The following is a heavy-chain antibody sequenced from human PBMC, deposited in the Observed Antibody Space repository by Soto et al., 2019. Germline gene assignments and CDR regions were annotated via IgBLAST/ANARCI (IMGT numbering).Heavy chain of an antibody. J-gene: IGHJ4*02. Sequence: QVQLVQSGADVKKPGSSVKVSCKASGGTFNIYSISWVRQAPGQGLEWMGGIIPLFGTAYYAQEFQGRVTITADESTSTAYMELSSLRSEDTAVYFRARGASTHYYDSSGYYKGPLDYWGQGTLVTVSS. CDR2: IIPLFGTA. CDR1: GGTFNIYS. D-gene: IGHD3-22*01. CDR3: ARGASTHYYDSSGYYKGPLDY. V-gene: IGHV1-69*01.